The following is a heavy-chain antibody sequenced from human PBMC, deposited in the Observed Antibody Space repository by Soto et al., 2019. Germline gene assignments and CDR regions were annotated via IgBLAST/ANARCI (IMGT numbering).Heavy chain of an antibody. CDR3: ATRYAIFGVVIHYYYYGMDV. Sequence: ASVKVSCKVSGYTLTELSMHWVRQAPGKGLEWMGGFDPEDGETIYAQKFQGRVTMTEDTSTDTAYMELGSLRSEDTAVYYCATRYAIFGVVIHYYYYGMDVWGQGTTVTV. CDR2: FDPEDGET. CDR1: GYTLTELS. J-gene: IGHJ6*02. V-gene: IGHV1-24*01. D-gene: IGHD3-3*01.